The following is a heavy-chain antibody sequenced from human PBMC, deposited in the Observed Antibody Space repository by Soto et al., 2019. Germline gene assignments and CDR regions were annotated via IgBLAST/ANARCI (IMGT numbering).Heavy chain of an antibody. Sequence: EVQLVESGGGLVQPGGSLRLSCAASGFTFNNYDMNWVRQAPGKGLEWVSYISNSGSIIYYADSVKGRFTISRDNAKNSLYLQMNSLRAEDTAVYYCARDPLGSLEYWGQGTLVSVSS. CDR2: ISNSGSII. CDR3: ARDPLGSLEY. D-gene: IGHD7-27*01. CDR1: GFTFNNYD. J-gene: IGHJ4*02. V-gene: IGHV3-48*03.